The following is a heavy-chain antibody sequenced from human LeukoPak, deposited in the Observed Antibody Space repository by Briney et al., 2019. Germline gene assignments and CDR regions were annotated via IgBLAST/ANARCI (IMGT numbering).Heavy chain of an antibody. J-gene: IGHJ6*02. CDR3: AKDGVAADYGMDV. CDR2: ISWNSGSI. D-gene: IGHD6-13*01. V-gene: IGHV3-9*01. CDR1: GFTFDDYA. Sequence: PGGSLRLSCAASGFTFDDYAMHWVRHAPGKGLEWVSGISWNSGSIGYADSVEGRFTISRDNAKNSLYLQMNSLRAEDTALYYCAKDGVAADYGMDVWGQGTTVTVSS.